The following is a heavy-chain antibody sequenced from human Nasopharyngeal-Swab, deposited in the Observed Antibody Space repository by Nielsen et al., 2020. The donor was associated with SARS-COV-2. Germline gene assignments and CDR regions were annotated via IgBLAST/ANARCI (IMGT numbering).Heavy chain of an antibody. D-gene: IGHD3-22*01. Sequence: GESLKISCAASGFTFSSYAMHWVRQAPGKGLEWMTLISYDGSNKYYADSVKGRFTISRDNSQNTLYLQMNSLRAEDTAVYYCARGGNYYDRSGYVYYNYGMDVWGQGTTVTVSS. CDR1: GFTFSSYA. CDR2: ISYDGSNK. J-gene: IGHJ6*02. V-gene: IGHV3-30*04. CDR3: ARGGNYYDRSGYVYYNYGMDV.